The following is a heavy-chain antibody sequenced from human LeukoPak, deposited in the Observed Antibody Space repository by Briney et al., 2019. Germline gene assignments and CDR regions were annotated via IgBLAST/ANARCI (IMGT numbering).Heavy chain of an antibody. CDR1: GYNFVNSA. V-gene: IGHV1-18*01. Sequence: ASVKVSCKASGYNFVNSAITWVRQAPGQGLEWMGWVNFYNGDTNYAQRLQGRVTMTTDTSTGTAYMELRSLISDDTAVYFCARGKSPIDFWGQGTLVTVSS. J-gene: IGHJ4*02. CDR2: VNFYNGDT. CDR3: ARGKSPIDF.